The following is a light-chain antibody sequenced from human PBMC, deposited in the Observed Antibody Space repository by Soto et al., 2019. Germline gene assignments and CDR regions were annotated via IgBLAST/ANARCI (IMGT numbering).Light chain of an antibody. V-gene: IGKV1-5*01. CDR1: QSISRS. CDR2: DAS. CDR3: QQYNSYSEA. Sequence: DIQMTQSPSPLSASVGDRVTITCRASQSISRSLAWYQQKPGKAPNLLIYDASSLESGVPSRFSGSGFGTEFTLTISSLQPDDFATYYCQQYNSYSEAFGQGTKVDIK. J-gene: IGKJ1*01.